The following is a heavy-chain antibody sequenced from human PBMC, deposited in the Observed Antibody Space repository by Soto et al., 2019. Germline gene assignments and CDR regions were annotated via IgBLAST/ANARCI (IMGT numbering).Heavy chain of an antibody. V-gene: IGHV3-48*02. D-gene: IGHD1-26*01. J-gene: IGHJ6*02. CDR1: GFTFSSYS. CDR2: ISDSSSFT. Sequence: EMQLVESGGGLVQPGGSLRLSCVASGFTFSSYSMNWVRQAPGKGLEWVSYISDSSSFTYYADSVKGRFTISRDNAKNTLSRQMNSLRDEDTGLYYCVRDHVMGPTDFYYGMDVWGQGTTVNVSS. CDR3: VRDHVMGPTDFYYGMDV.